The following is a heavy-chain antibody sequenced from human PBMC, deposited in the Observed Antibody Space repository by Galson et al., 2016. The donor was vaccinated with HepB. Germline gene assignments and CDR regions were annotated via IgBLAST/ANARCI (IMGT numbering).Heavy chain of an antibody. J-gene: IGHJ6*02. CDR1: GGSISSYY. CDR2: IYYSGST. Sequence: SETLSLTCTVSGGSISSYYWSWIRQPPGKGLEWIGYIYYSGSTNYNPSLKSRVTMSVDTSKNQFSLKLSSVTAADTAVYYCARHRWGGWPQPFYYGTDVWGQGSTVTVSS. V-gene: IGHV4-59*08. D-gene: IGHD6-19*01. CDR3: ARHRWGGWPQPFYYGTDV.